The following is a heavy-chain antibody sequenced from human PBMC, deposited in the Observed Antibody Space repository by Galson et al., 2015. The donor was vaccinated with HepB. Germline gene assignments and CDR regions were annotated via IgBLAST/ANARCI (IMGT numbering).Heavy chain of an antibody. CDR3: AKDFSGFVVVPGWYFDL. Sequence: SLRLSCAASGFTFSSYAMGWVRQAPGKGLEWVSAISGSGGSTYYADSVKGRFTISRDNSKNTLYLQMNSLRAEDTAVYYCAKDFSGFVVVPGWYFDLWGRGTLVTVSS. D-gene: IGHD2-2*01. CDR2: ISGSGGST. J-gene: IGHJ2*01. V-gene: IGHV3-23*01. CDR1: GFTFSSYA.